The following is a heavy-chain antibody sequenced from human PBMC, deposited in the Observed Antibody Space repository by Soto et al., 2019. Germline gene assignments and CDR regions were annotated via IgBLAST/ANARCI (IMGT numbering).Heavy chain of an antibody. J-gene: IGHJ6*02. D-gene: IGHD6-13*01. CDR3: ARSYSSSWYYYYYGMDV. CDR2: IWYDGSNK. V-gene: IGHV3-33*01. CDR1: GFTFSSYG. Sequence: GGSLRLSCAASGFTFSSYGMHWVRQAPGKGLEWVAVIWYDGSNKYYADSVKGRFTISRDNSKNTLYLQMNSLRAEDTAVYYCARSYSSSWYYYYYGMDVWGQGTTVTV.